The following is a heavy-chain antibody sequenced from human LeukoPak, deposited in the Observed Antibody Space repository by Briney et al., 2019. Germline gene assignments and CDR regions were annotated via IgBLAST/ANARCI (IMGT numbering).Heavy chain of an antibody. J-gene: IGHJ4*02. CDR2: INQDGSEK. CDR3: AKDFDTAVVAATSLDY. Sequence: PGGSLRLSCAAPGFTFSYYWMSWVRQAPGRGLEWVANINQDGSEKHYVDSVKGRFTISTDNAKNSLYLQMNSLRAEDTAVYYCAKDFDTAVVAATSLDYWGQGTLVTVSS. D-gene: IGHD2-15*01. V-gene: IGHV3-7*01. CDR1: GFTFSYYW.